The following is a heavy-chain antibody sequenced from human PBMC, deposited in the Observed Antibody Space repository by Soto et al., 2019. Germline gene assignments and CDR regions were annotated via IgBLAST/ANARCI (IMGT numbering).Heavy chain of an antibody. J-gene: IGHJ6*02. CDR1: GFRFSTYG. V-gene: IGHV3-33*01. CDR3: ARVGSTFTYYSYCALDV. Sequence: QVQRVESGGGVVQPGRSLRLSCAASGFRFSTYGMHVVRQAPGKGLECVVVIWYDLSHTYYADSVKCRFTISRHTSKTTLYLQMICLSDEDKDVYYCARVGSTFTYYSYCALDVWGPGPTVPVSS. D-gene: IGHD3-16*01. CDR2: IWYDLSHT.